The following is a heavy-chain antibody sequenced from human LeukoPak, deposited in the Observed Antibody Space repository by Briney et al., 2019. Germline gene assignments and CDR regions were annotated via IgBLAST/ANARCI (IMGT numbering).Heavy chain of an antibody. Sequence: PGGSLRLSCSASGFAFSDYWMNWVRQAQGKGPEWVANINLGGSAKLYVDSVKGRCTISRDNAKNSLYLQMNSLRVEDTAVYYCAAWGLHNYWGQGTLVTISS. CDR2: INLGGSAK. J-gene: IGHJ4*02. D-gene: IGHD7-27*01. CDR1: GFAFSDYW. CDR3: AAWGLHNY. V-gene: IGHV3-7*01.